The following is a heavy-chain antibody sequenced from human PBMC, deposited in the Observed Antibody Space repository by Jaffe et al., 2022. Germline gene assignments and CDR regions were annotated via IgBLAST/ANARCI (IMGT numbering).Heavy chain of an antibody. CDR1: GGSISSSNW. Sequence: QVQLQESGPGLVKPSGTLSLTCAVSGGSISSSNWWSWIRQPPGKGLEWIGEIYHSGSTNYNPSLKSRVTISVDKSKNQFSLKLSSVTAADTAVYYCAIRHLSVGDCSSTSCYGEGYYYYYYMDVWGKGTTVTVSS. J-gene: IGHJ6*03. CDR2: IYHSGST. V-gene: IGHV4-4*02. D-gene: IGHD2-2*01. CDR3: AIRHLSVGDCSSTSCYGEGYYYYYYMDV.